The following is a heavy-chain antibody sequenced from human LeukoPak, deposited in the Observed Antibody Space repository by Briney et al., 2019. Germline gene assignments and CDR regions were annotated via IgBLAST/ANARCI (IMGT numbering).Heavy chain of an antibody. J-gene: IGHJ6*03. CDR2: IYPGDSDT. Sequence: GESLKISRKGSGYSFTSYWIGWVRQMPGKGLEWMGIIYPGDSDTRYSPSFQGQVTISADKSISTAYLQWSSLKASDTAMYYCARSRLTIDYYYYYMDVWGKGTTVTVSS. D-gene: IGHD5-24*01. CDR3: ARSRLTIDYYYYYMDV. CDR1: GYSFTSYW. V-gene: IGHV5-51*01.